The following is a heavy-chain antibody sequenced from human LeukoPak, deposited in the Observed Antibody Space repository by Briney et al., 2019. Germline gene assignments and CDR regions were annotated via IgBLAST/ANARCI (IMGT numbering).Heavy chain of an antibody. J-gene: IGHJ4*02. CDR2: INQDGNEK. CDR3: AWDNRVERRQQLSN. D-gene: IGHD6-13*01. V-gene: IGHV3-7*04. Sequence: PGGSLRLSCVASGFTFSSFRMSWVRQAPGKGLEWVANINQDGNEKYYVDSVKGRFTISRDSAKNSLYLQLNSLRAEDTAVYYCAWDNRVERRQQLSNWGQGTLVTVAS. CDR1: GFTFSSFR.